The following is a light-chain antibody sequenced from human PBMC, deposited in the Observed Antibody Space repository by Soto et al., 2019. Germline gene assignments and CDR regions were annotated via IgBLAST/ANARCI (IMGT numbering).Light chain of an antibody. CDR1: SSNIGSNS. J-gene: IGLJ1*01. Sequence: QSVLTQPPSASGTPGQRVTISCSGSSSNIGSNSVNWYQQLPGAAPKLLIYSNNQRPSGVPDRFSGSKSGTSASLAISRLQSEDEADYYCAAWDDSLNGREVFGTGTKVTVL. CDR3: AAWDDSLNGREV. CDR2: SNN. V-gene: IGLV1-44*01.